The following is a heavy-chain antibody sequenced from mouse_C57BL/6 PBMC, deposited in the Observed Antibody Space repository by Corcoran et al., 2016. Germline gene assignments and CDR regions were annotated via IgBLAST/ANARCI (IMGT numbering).Heavy chain of an antibody. Sequence: QIQLVQSGPEPKKPGETVKISCKASGYTFTTYGMSWVKQAPGKGLKWMGWINTYSGVPTYADDFKGRFAFSLETSASTAYLQINNLKNEDTATYFCARGTTVVAHWYFDVWGTGTTVTVSS. V-gene: IGHV9-3*01. CDR3: ARGTTVVAHWYFDV. D-gene: IGHD1-1*01. J-gene: IGHJ1*03. CDR1: GYTFTTYG. CDR2: INTYSGVP.